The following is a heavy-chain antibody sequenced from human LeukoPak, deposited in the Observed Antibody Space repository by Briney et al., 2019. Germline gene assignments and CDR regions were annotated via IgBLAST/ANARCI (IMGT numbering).Heavy chain of an antibody. CDR3: ARKALPGNWFDP. CDR1: GGSISSYY. CDR2: IYTSGST. Sequence: SETLSLTCTASGGSISSYYWSWIRQPPGKGLEWIGYIYTSGSTNYNPSLKSRVTMSLDTSKSQFSLNLSSVTAADTAVYYCARKALPGNWFDPWGQGTLVTVSS. V-gene: IGHV4-4*09. J-gene: IGHJ5*02.